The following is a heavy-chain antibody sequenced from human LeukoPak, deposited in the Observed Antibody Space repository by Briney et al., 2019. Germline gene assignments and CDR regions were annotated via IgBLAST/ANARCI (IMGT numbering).Heavy chain of an antibody. J-gene: IGHJ1*01. Sequence: ASVKVSCKASGYTFTSYYMHWVRQATGQGLEWMGWMNPNSGNTGYAQKFQGRVTMTRNTSISTAYMELSSLRSEDTAVYYCARGDSSGWYPTSNAEYFQHWGQGTLVTVSS. CDR1: GYTFTSYY. V-gene: IGHV1-8*02. CDR2: MNPNSGNT. CDR3: ARGDSSGWYPTSNAEYFQH. D-gene: IGHD6-19*01.